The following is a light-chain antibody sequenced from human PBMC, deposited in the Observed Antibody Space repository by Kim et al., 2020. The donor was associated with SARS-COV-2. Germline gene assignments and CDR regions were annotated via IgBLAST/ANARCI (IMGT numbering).Light chain of an antibody. CDR2: PAS. J-gene: IGKJ1*01. Sequence: DIQMTQSPSAMSASVGDRVTITCRASQDISNYLAWFQQKPGKVPKRLIYPASTLQSGVPSRFSGSGSGTEFTLTISSLQPDDFATYYCLQQNNYPLTFGQGTKLEIK. CDR1: QDISNY. CDR3: LQQNNYPLT. V-gene: IGKV1-17*03.